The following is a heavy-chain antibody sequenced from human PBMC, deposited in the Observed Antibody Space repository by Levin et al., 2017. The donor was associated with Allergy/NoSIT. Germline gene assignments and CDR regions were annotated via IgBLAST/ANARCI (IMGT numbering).Heavy chain of an antibody. V-gene: IGHV4-34*01. CDR1: GGSFRGYY. CDR3: ARGPLYDFWSGYYSPYYYYYMDV. D-gene: IGHD3-3*01. J-gene: IGHJ6*03. CDR2: INHSGST. Sequence: SQTLSLPCAVYGGSFRGYYWSWIRQPPGKGLEWIGEINHSGSTNYNPSLTSRVTISVDTSKNQFSLKLSSVTAADTAVYYCARGPLYDFWSGYYSPYYYYYMDVWGKGTTVTVSS.